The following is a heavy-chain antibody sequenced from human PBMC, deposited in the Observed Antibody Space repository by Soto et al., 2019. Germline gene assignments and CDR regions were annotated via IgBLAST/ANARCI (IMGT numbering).Heavy chain of an antibody. CDR3: ARVVELLSGDNWFDP. D-gene: IGHD3-9*01. CDR1: YTFTGYY. CDR2: INPNSGGT. J-gene: IGHJ5*02. Sequence: YTFTGYYMHWARQAPGQGLEWMGWINPNSGGTNYAQKFQGWVTMTRDTSISTAYMELSRLRSDDTAVYYCARVVELLSGDNWFDPWGQGTLVTVSS. V-gene: IGHV1-2*04.